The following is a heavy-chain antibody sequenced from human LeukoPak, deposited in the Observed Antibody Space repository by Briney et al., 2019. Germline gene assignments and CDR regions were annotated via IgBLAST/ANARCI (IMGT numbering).Heavy chain of an antibody. CDR2: ISSSSTI. D-gene: IGHD3-10*01. J-gene: IGHJ1*01. V-gene: IGHV3-48*04. Sequence: GSLRLSCAASGFTFSSYSMNWVRQAPGKGLEWVSYISSSSTIYYADSVKGRFTISRDNAKNSLYLQMNSLRAEDTAVYYCARDRGYGSGSYYQLRSAEYFQHWGQGTLVTVSS. CDR3: ARDRGYGSGSYYQLRSAEYFQH. CDR1: GFTFSSYS.